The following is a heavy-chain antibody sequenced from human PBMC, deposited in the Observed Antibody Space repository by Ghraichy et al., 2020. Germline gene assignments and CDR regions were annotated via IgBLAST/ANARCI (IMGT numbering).Heavy chain of an antibody. V-gene: IGHV1-2*06. Sequence: ASVKVSCKASGYTFTGYYMHWVRQAPGQGLEWMGRINPNSGGTNYAQKFQGRVTMTRDTSISTAYMELSRLRSDDTAVYYCARPVEMATIKDAFDIWGQGTMVTVSS. CDR1: GYTFTGYY. CDR2: INPNSGGT. CDR3: ARPVEMATIKDAFDI. D-gene: IGHD5-24*01. J-gene: IGHJ3*02.